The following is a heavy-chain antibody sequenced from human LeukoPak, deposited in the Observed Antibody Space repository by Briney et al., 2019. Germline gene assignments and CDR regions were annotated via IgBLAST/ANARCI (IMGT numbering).Heavy chain of an antibody. CDR2: ISYDVNNK. D-gene: IGHD5-18*01. J-gene: IGHJ6*02. Sequence: GGSLRLSCAASGFTFSSYAIHWVRQAPGKGLEWVAVISYDVNNKYYADSVKGRFTISRDNSKNTLYLQMNSLRAEDTAVYYCAISGYSPGAADYYYYYGMDVWGQGTTVTVSS. CDR1: GFTFSSYA. V-gene: IGHV3-30-3*01. CDR3: AISGYSPGAADYYYYYGMDV.